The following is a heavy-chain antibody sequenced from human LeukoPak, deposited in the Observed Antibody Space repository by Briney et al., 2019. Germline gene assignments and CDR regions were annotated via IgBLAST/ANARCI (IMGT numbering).Heavy chain of an antibody. Sequence: ASVKVSFKASGYTFTGYYMHWVRQAPGQGLEWMGWINPNSGGTNYAQKFQGRVTMTRDTSISTAYMELSRLRSDDTAVYYCARLAYYGSGSYSDYWGQGTLVTVSS. CDR1: GYTFTGYY. V-gene: IGHV1-2*02. D-gene: IGHD3-10*01. J-gene: IGHJ4*02. CDR3: ARLAYYGSGSYSDY. CDR2: INPNSGGT.